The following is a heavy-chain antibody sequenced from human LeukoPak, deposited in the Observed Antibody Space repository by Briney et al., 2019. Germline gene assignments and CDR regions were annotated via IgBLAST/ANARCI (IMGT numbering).Heavy chain of an antibody. J-gene: IGHJ4*02. CDR2: ISYDGSNK. V-gene: IGHV3-30*18. Sequence: GGSLRLSCAASGFTFSSYGMHWVRQAPGKGLEWVAVISYDGSNKYYADSVKGRFTISRDNSKNTLYLQMNSLRAEDTAVYYCAKDQVVRGVIIFRFGYWGQGTLVTVSS. CDR1: GFTFSSYG. CDR3: AKDQVVRGVIIFRFGY. D-gene: IGHD3-10*01.